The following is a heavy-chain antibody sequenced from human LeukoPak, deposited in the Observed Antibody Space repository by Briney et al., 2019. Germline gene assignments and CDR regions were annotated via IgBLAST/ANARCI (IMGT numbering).Heavy chain of an antibody. D-gene: IGHD6-13*01. Sequence: SETLSLTCTVSGGSLNNYYWSWIRQPPGKGLEWIGYISYSGSTNYNPSLKSRVTISVDTPKNQLSLKLSSVTAADTAVYYCARGYSSNFDHWGQGTLVTVSS. V-gene: IGHV4-59*01. J-gene: IGHJ4*02. CDR1: GGSLNNYY. CDR3: ARGYSSNFDH. CDR2: ISYSGST.